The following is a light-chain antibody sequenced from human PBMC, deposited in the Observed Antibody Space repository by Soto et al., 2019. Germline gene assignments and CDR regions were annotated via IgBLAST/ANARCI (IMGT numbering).Light chain of an antibody. CDR3: QQYASSPIT. CDR1: QTFGSNF. V-gene: IGKV3-20*01. Sequence: EIVLTQSPGTLSLSPGERATLSCRASQTFGSNFLAWYQQKPGQAPRLLIYGTSSSATGVPDRFSGSGSGADFTLTISRLEPEDSAVYFCQQYASSPITFAGGTKVDIK. CDR2: GTS. J-gene: IGKJ4*01.